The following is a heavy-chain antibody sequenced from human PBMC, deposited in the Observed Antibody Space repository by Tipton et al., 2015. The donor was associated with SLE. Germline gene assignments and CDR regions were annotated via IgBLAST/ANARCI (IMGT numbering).Heavy chain of an antibody. J-gene: IGHJ4*02. Sequence: TLSLTCAVCGGSLTDHYWSWIRQSPGTGVECIGEINSRGSANYHPSLKSRATVSVDTSKNQFSLKLTSVTAADTAVYYCARGKISWAIFVVRNYFDSWGQGTQVTVSS. V-gene: IGHV4-34*01. D-gene: IGHD2-21*01. CDR3: ARGKISWAIFVVRNYFDS. CDR1: GGSLTDHY. CDR2: INSRGSA.